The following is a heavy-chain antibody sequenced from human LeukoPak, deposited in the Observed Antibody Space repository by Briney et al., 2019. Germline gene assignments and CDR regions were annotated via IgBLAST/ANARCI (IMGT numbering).Heavy chain of an antibody. D-gene: IGHD6-19*01. V-gene: IGHV1-2*02. CDR2: INPNSGGT. J-gene: IGHJ4*02. CDR1: GYTFTGYY. CDR3: ARRSASGVAVAGRLDY. Sequence: ASVKVSCKASGYTFTGYYMHWVRQAPGQGLEWMGWINPNSGGTNYAQKFQGRVTMTRDTSISTAYMELSRLRSDDTAVYYCARRSASGVAVAGRLDYWGQGTLVTVSS.